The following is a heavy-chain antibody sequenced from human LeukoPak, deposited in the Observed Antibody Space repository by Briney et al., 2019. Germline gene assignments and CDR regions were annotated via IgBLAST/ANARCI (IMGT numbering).Heavy chain of an antibody. Sequence: GGSLRLSCAASGFTFSDHYMDWVRQAPGKGLEWVSGISGSGDNTYYADSVKGRFTISRDNSKNTLYVQVNSLGTEDTAAYYCAKGSYYDSSGSFYFDYWGQGTLVTVSS. J-gene: IGHJ4*02. CDR2: ISGSGDNT. D-gene: IGHD3-22*01. CDR3: AKGSYYDSSGSFYFDY. V-gene: IGHV3-23*01. CDR1: GFTFSDHY.